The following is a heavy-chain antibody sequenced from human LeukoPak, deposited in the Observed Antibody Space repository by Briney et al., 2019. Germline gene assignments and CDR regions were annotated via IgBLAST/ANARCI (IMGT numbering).Heavy chain of an antibody. CDR3: ARLRSARYFDWLSRPFDY. CDR2: IYHSGST. J-gene: IGHJ4*02. CDR1: GGSFSGYY. V-gene: IGHV4-34*01. Sequence: SETLSLTCAVYGGSFSGYYWSWIRQPPGKGLEWIGEIYHSGSTNYNPSLKSRVTISVDTSKNQFSLKLSSVTAADTAVYYCARLRSARYFDWLSRPFDYWGQGTLVTVSS. D-gene: IGHD3-9*01.